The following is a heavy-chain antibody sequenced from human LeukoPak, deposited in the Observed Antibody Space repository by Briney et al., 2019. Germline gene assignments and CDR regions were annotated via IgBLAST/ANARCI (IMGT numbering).Heavy chain of an antibody. Sequence: PGGSLRLSCAASGFSFSNAWMNWVRQAPGKGLEWVSYISGGLSTISYADSVRGRFTISRDNAKNSLYLQMTSLRAEDTAVYYCARLTYFLVGAYYFDSWGQGSLVTVSS. CDR1: GFSFSNAW. J-gene: IGHJ4*02. D-gene: IGHD3-3*01. V-gene: IGHV3-11*01. CDR2: ISGGLSTI. CDR3: ARLTYFLVGAYYFDS.